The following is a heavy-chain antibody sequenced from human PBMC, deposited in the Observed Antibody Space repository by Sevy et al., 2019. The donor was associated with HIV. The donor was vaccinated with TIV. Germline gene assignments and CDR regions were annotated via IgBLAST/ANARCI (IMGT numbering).Heavy chain of an antibody. CDR3: ARYCTRTSPHNWFDP. V-gene: IGHV4-30-4*01. Sequence: SETLSLTCSVSGGYMSSGDYYWTWMRQSPGKGLEWIGYVYYSGITYYNPSLKSRVIISIDTVKNQFSLKLSSVTAADTAVYYCARYCTRTSPHNWFDPWGQGSLVTVSS. J-gene: IGHJ5*02. CDR1: GGYMSSGDYY. CDR2: VYYSGIT. D-gene: IGHD2-2*01.